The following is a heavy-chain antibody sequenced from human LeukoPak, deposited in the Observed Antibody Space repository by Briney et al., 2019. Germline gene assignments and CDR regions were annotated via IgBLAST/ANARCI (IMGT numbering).Heavy chain of an antibody. V-gene: IGHV4-61*02. CDR2: IYTSGST. CDR3: ASGSYLFDY. D-gene: IGHD1-26*01. CDR1: GGSISSGSYY. Sequence: SETLSLTCTVSGGSISSGSYYWSWIRQPAGKGLEWIGRIYTSGSTTYNPSLKSRVTISVDTSKNQFSLKLSSVTAADTAVDYCASGSYLFDYWGQGTLVTVSS. J-gene: IGHJ4*02.